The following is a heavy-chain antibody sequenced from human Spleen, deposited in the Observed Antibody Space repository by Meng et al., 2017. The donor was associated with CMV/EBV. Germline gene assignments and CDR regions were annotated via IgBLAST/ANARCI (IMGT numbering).Heavy chain of an antibody. D-gene: IGHD3-10*01. CDR3: AGGAGGSGSYYKADNWFDP. CDR1: GFTFSSYD. J-gene: IGHJ5*02. V-gene: IGHV3-48*03. CDR2: ISSSGSII. Sequence: GGSLRLSCAASGFTFSSYDMNWVRQAPGKGLEWVSKISSSGSIIFYADSVKGRFTISRDNAKNSLYLQMNSLRAEDTAVYHCAGGAGGSGSYYKADNWFDPWGQGTQVTVSS.